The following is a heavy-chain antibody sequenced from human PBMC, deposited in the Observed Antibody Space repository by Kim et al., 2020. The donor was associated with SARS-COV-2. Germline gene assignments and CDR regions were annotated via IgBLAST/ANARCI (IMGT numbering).Heavy chain of an antibody. CDR2: TSYSGST. CDR1: GDSISSYS. V-gene: IGHV4-59*01. CDR3: ARDRIGYCSSTSCSLHFDY. J-gene: IGHJ4*02. Sequence: SETLSHTCTVSGDSISSYSWSWIRQPPGKGLEWIAYTSYSGSTNYNPSLKSRVTISVDTSKNQFSLKLSSVTAADTAVYYCARDRIGYCSSTSCSLHFDYWGQGTLVTVSS. D-gene: IGHD2-2*01.